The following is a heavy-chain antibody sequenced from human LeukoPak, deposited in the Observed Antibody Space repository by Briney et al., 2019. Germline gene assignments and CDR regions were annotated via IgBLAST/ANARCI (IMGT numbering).Heavy chain of an antibody. CDR1: GFTFSSYW. Sequence: GGSLRLSCAASGFTFSSYWMTWVRQAPGKGLEWVASINPDGNKKYSADSVKGRFTISRDNAENSLYLQMNSLRVEDTAFYYCARDLAYSRLDYWGQGMLVTVSS. D-gene: IGHD5-18*01. CDR3: ARDLAYSRLDY. V-gene: IGHV3-7*01. J-gene: IGHJ4*02. CDR2: INPDGNKK.